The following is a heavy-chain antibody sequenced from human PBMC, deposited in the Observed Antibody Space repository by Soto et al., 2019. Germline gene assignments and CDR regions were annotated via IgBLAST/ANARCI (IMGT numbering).Heavy chain of an antibody. CDR1: GGSITSNNW. V-gene: IGHV4-4*02. CDR2: VYHSGTT. Sequence: LSLTCVVSGGSITSNNWWSWVRQPPGKGLEWVGEVYHSGTTNYSPSLKSRVTLSVDKSKNQFSLKVTSVTAADTAVYYCAKDGSSYPYYSDNWGQGTLVTVSS. J-gene: IGHJ4*02. CDR3: AKDGSSYPYYSDN. D-gene: IGHD3-3*01.